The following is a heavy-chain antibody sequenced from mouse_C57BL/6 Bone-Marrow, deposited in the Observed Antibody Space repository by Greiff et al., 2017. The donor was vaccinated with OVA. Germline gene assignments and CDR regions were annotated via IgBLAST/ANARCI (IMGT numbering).Heavy chain of an antibody. CDR3: ARGDYDGFAY. CDR1: GYSITSGYY. D-gene: IGHD2-4*01. Sequence: VQLKESGTGLVKPSQSLSLTCSVTGYSITSGYYWNWIRQFPGNKLEWMGYISYDGSNNYNPSLKNRISITRDTSKNQFFLKLNSVTTEDTATYYCARGDYDGFAYWGQGTLVTVSA. V-gene: IGHV3-6*01. CDR2: ISYDGSN. J-gene: IGHJ3*01.